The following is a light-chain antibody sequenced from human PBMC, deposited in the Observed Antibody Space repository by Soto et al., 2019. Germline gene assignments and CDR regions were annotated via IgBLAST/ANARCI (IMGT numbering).Light chain of an antibody. CDR2: DSS. CDR1: QGIGDT. V-gene: IGKV3D-15*01. J-gene: IGKJ1*01. Sequence: EIVMTQSPATLSVSPGEGATLSCRASQGIGDTLAWYQQKPGQPPRLLIYDSSTRATGFPDRFSGSGSGTDFTLTIIRLEPEDFAVYYCQQYDISPWTFGQGTKVDIK. CDR3: QQYDISPWT.